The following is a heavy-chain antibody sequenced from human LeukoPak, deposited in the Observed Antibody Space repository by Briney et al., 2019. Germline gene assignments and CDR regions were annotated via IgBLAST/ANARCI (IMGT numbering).Heavy chain of an antibody. CDR1: GGSFSGYY. V-gene: IGHV4-34*01. Sequence: SQTLSLTCAVYGGSFSGYYWSWIRQPPGKGLEWIGEINHSGSTNYNPSLKSRVTISVDTSKNQFSLKLSSVTAADTAVYYCAKSYGDYVTYYFDYWGQGTLVTVSS. J-gene: IGHJ4*02. D-gene: IGHD4-17*01. CDR3: AKSYGDYVTYYFDY. CDR2: INHSGST.